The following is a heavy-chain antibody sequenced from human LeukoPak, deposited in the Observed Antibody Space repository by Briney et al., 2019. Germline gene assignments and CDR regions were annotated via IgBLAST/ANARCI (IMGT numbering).Heavy chain of an antibody. CDR3: AELGITMIGGV. D-gene: IGHD3-10*02. CDR1: GFTFSSCE. J-gene: IGHJ6*04. CDR2: ISSSGSTI. Sequence: GGSLRLSCAASGFTFSSCEMNWVRQAPGKGLEWVSYISSSGSTIYYADSVKGRFTISRDNAKNSLYLQMNSLRAEDTAVYYCAELGITMIGGVWGKGTTVTISS. V-gene: IGHV3-48*03.